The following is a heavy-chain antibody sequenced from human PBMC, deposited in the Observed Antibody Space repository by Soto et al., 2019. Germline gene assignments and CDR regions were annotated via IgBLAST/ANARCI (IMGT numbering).Heavy chain of an antibody. Sequence: GGSLRLSCAASGFTFSSYGMHWVRQAPGKGLEWVAVIWYDGSNKYYADSVKGRFTISRDNSKNTLYLQMNSLRAEDTAVYYCARDAPYNWNDAGMDVWGQGTTVTVSS. CDR3: ARDAPYNWNDAGMDV. J-gene: IGHJ6*02. CDR1: GFTFSSYG. CDR2: IWYDGSNK. V-gene: IGHV3-33*01. D-gene: IGHD1-1*01.